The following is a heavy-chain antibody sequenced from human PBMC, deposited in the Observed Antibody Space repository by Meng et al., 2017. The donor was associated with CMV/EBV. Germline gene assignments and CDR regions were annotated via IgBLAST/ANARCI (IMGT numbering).Heavy chain of an antibody. J-gene: IGHJ3*02. CDR1: GFTFSSYA. CDR3: ASDIVGATYAFDI. CDR2: ISGSGGST. D-gene: IGHD1-26*01. Sequence: GESLKISCAASGFTFSSYAMSWVRQAPGKGLEWVSAISGSGGSTYYADSVKGRFTISRDNSKNTLYPQMNSLRAEDTAVYYCASDIVGATYAFDIWGQGTMVTVSS. V-gene: IGHV3-23*01.